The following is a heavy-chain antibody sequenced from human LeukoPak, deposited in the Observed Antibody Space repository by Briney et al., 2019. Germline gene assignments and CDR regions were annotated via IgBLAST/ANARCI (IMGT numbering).Heavy chain of an antibody. D-gene: IGHD3-22*01. CDR2: IIPIFGTA. J-gene: IGHJ3*02. CDR3: ARDLHSSGYYRSDAFDI. Sequence: SVKVSCKASGGTFSSYAISWVRQAPGQGLEWMGGIIPIFGTANYAQKFQGRVTITADESTSTAYMELRSLRSDDTAVYYCARDLHSSGYYRSDAFDIWGQGTMVTVSS. V-gene: IGHV1-69*13. CDR1: GGTFSSYA.